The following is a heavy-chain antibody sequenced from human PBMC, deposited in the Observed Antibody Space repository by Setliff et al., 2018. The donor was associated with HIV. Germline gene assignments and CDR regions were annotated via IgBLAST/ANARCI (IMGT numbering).Heavy chain of an antibody. CDR2: ISGSSRTI. J-gene: IGHJ4*02. V-gene: IGHV3-48*01. CDR1: GFTFSSYA. CDR3: ASAPRGGYYDSSAYAY. D-gene: IGHD3-22*01. Sequence: PGGSLRLSCAASGFTFSSYAMHWVRKAPGKGLERVSYISGSSRTIYYADSVKGRFTISRDNAKNSLYLQMYSLRAEDTAVYYCASAPRGGYYDSSAYAYWGQGTLVTVSS.